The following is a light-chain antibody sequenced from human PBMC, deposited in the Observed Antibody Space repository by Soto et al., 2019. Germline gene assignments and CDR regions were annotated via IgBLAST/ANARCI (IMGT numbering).Light chain of an antibody. V-gene: IGKV1-33*01. J-gene: IGKJ2*01. CDR1: QDISIY. Sequence: DIHMTQSPSSLSASVGDRVTLICQASQDISIYLNWYQQKPGKAPKLLIYDASILATGVPSRFSGSGSGTDFALTISSLQPEDIATYYCQQYDDPYTFGQGTKLQIK. CDR2: DAS. CDR3: QQYDDPYT.